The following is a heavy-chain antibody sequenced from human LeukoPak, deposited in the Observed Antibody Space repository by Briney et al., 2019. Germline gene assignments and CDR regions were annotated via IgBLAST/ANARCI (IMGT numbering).Heavy chain of an antibody. CDR3: ARLGYYYGSGSYSDY. V-gene: IGHV4-34*01. J-gene: IGHJ4*02. CDR1: GGSFSGYY. Sequence: SETLSLTCAVYGGSFSGYYWSWIRQPPGKGLEWIGEINHSGSTNYNPSLKSRVTISVDTSKNQFSLKLSSVTAADTAVYYCARLGYYYGSGSYSDYWGQGTLVTVSS. CDR2: INHSGST. D-gene: IGHD3-10*01.